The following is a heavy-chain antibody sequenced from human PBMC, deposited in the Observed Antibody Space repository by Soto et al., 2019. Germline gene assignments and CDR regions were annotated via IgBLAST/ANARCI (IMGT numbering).Heavy chain of an antibody. CDR3: ARSYNMYYDFSSGYYTGARYYYMDV. V-gene: IGHV1-18*01. D-gene: IGHD3-3*01. CDR1: GYTFTSYD. J-gene: IGHJ6*03. CDR2: ISAYNGNT. Sequence: ASVKVSCKASGYTFTSYDISWVRQAPGQGLELMGWISAYNGNTNYAQKLQGRVTMTTDTSTSTAYMELRSLRSDDTAVYYCARSYNMYYDFSSGYYTGARYYYMDVWGKGTTVTVSS.